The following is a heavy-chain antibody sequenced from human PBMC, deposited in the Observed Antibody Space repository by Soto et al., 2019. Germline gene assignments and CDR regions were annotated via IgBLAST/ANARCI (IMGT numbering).Heavy chain of an antibody. J-gene: IGHJ5*02. D-gene: IGHD3-10*01. CDR2: INPSGGST. CDR3: ARDSSGSYTYNWFDP. V-gene: IGHV1-46*01. CDR1: GYTFTSYY. Sequence: GASVKVSCKASGYTFTSYYMHWVRQAPGQGLEWMGIINPSGGSTSYAQKFRGRVTMTRDTSTSTVYMELSSLRSEDTAVYYCARDSSGSYTYNWFDPWGQGTLVTVSS.